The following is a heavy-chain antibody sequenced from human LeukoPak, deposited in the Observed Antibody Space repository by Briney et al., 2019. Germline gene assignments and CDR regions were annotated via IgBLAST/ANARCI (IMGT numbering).Heavy chain of an antibody. CDR2: INHSGST. J-gene: IGHJ4*02. D-gene: IGHD6-19*01. CDR3: ARGEVAGPLYYFDY. Sequence: SETLSLTCAVYGGSFSGYYWSWIRQPPGKGLEWIGEINHSGSTNYNPSLKSRVTISVDTSKNQFSLKLSSVTAADTAVYYCARGEVAGPLYYFDYWAREPWSPSPQ. CDR1: GGSFSGYY. V-gene: IGHV4-34*01.